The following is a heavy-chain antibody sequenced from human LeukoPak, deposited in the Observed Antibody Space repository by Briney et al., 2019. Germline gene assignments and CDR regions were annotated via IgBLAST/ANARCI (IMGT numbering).Heavy chain of an antibody. CDR2: INTNTGNP. D-gene: IGHD6-13*01. CDR1: GYTFTGYY. V-gene: IGHV7-4-1*02. CDR3: AREGSSSPY. Sequence: ASVKVSCKASGYTFTGYYMHWVRQAPGQGLEWMGWINTNTGNPTYAQGFTGRFVFSLDTSVSTAYLQISSLKAEDTAVYYCAREGSSSPYWGQERLVTVSS. J-gene: IGHJ4*02.